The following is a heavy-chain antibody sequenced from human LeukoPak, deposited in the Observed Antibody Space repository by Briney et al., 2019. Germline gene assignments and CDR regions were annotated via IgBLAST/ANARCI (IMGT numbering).Heavy chain of an antibody. CDR2: IYPGDSDT. Sequence: PGESLKISCKGSGYSFTSYWIGWVRQMPGKGLEWMGIIYPGDSDTRYSPSFQGQVTTSADKSISTAYLQWSSLKASDTAMYYCARNYGSGSYYIPLGDWGQGTLVTVSS. CDR3: ARNYGSGSYYIPLGD. D-gene: IGHD3-10*01. CDR1: GYSFTSYW. J-gene: IGHJ1*01. V-gene: IGHV5-51*01.